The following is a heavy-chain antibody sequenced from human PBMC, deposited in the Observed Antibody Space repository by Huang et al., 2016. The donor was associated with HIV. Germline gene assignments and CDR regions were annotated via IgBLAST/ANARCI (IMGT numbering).Heavy chain of an antibody. CDR3: ARDHWYPLQNWFDL. V-gene: IGHV1-18*01. Sequence: QVELVQSGAEVKRPVASVRVSCKAAGYIFTKYGINWVRQAPGQVLECMGWISAYNCNTNYAEKVQGRVTLTRDTSATTAYMELREVTSADTAVYYCARDHWYPLQNWFDLWGQGTLVTVSS. CDR2: ISAYNCNT. D-gene: IGHD1-1*01. CDR1: GYIFTKYG. J-gene: IGHJ5*01.